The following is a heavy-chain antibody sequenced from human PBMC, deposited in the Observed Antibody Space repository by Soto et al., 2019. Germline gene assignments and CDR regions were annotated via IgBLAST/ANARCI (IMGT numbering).Heavy chain of an antibody. D-gene: IGHD3-22*01. CDR2: IYYSGST. CDR3: ASYYYDSSGAFDY. CDR1: GGYISSYY. Sequence: LETLSLTCTVAGGYISSYYWSWIRQPPGKGLEWIGYIYYSGSTNYNPSLKSRVTISVDTSKNQFSLKLSSVTAADTAVYYCASYYYDSSGAFDYWGQGTLVTVSS. J-gene: IGHJ4*02. V-gene: IGHV4-59*01.